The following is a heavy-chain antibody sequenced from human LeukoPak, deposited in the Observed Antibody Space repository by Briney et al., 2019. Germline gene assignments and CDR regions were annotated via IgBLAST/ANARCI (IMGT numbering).Heavy chain of an antibody. CDR2: IIPILGIA. D-gene: IGHD2-2*01. Sequence: SVKVSCKASGGTFSSYAISWVRQAPGQGLEWMGRIIPILGIANYAQKFQGRVTITADKSTSTAYMELSSLRSEDTAVYYCARKGQYQLLPLDYWGQGTLVTVSS. J-gene: IGHJ4*02. V-gene: IGHV1-69*04. CDR3: ARKGQYQLLPLDY. CDR1: GGTFSSYA.